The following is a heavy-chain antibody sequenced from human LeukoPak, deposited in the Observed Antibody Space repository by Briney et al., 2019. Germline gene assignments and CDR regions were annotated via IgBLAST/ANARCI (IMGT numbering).Heavy chain of an antibody. Sequence: GASVKVSCKASGYTFTGYYMHWVRQAPGQGLEWMGWINPNSGGTNYAQKFQGRVTMTRDTSISTAYMELSRLRSDDTAVYYCARDRWELPYYYYGMDAWGQGTTVTVSS. CDR2: INPNSGGT. V-gene: IGHV1-2*02. CDR1: GYTFTGYY. D-gene: IGHD1-26*01. CDR3: ARDRWELPYYYYGMDA. J-gene: IGHJ6*02.